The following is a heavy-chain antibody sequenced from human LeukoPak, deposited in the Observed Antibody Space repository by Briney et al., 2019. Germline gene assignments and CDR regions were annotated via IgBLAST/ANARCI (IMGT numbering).Heavy chain of an antibody. D-gene: IGHD5-18*01. V-gene: IGHV1-46*01. CDR1: GYTFTSYG. J-gene: IGHJ4*02. Sequence: GASVKVSCKASGYTFTSYGISWVRQAPGHGLEWMGIINPSGGSTTYAQKFQGRVTMTRDMSTSTVYMELSSLRSDDTAVYYCARGSYGKRAFDYWGQGTLVTVSS. CDR2: INPSGGST. CDR3: ARGSYGKRAFDY.